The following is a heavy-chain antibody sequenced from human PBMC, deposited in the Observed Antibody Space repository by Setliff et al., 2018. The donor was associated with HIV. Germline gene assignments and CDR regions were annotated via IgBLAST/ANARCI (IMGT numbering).Heavy chain of an antibody. CDR3: ARGRFHRLHRPYSGSGSLGIQYFDY. D-gene: IGHD3-10*01. J-gene: IGHJ4*02. Sequence: PSETLSLTCAVYGGSFNGYSWTWIRQPPGKGLEWIGGINHSGSTNSNPSLKSRVTISVDTSKSQFSLRLTSVTATDTALYYCARGRFHRLHRPYSGSGSLGIQYFDYWGQGTLVTVSS. CDR2: INHSGST. V-gene: IGHV4-34*01. CDR1: GGSFNGYS.